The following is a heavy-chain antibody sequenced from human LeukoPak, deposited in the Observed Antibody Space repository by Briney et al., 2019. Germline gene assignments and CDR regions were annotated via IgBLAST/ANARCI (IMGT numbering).Heavy chain of an antibody. CDR1: GGSISSSYYS. CDR3: ARLLLYSGSLYYFDY. J-gene: IGHJ4*02. CDR2: IYYGGST. V-gene: IGHV4-39*01. D-gene: IGHD1-26*01. Sequence: SETLSLTCTVSGGSISSSYYSWGWIRQPPGKGLEWIGSIYYGGSTYYNPSLKSRVTISVDTSKNQFSLRLSSVTAADTAVYYCARLLLYSGSLYYFDYWGQGTLVTVSS.